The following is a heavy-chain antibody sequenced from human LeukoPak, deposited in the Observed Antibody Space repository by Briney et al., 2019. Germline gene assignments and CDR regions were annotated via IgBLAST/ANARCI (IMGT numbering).Heavy chain of an antibody. CDR2: ISYDGSNK. V-gene: IGHV3-30-3*01. J-gene: IGHJ4*02. CDR3: AREKKVAGLYYFDY. CDR1: GFTFSSYA. Sequence: PGGSLRLSCAASGFTFSSYAMHWVRQAPGKGLEWVAVISYDGSNKYYADSVKGRFTISRDNSKNTLYLQMNSLRAEDTAVYYCAREKKVAGLYYFDYWGQGTLVTVSS. D-gene: IGHD6-19*01.